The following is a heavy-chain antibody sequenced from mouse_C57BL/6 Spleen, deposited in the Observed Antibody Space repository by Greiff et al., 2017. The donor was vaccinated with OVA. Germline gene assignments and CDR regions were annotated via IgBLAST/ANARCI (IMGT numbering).Heavy chain of an antibody. CDR1: GYTFTDYY. J-gene: IGHJ2*01. Sequence: EVQLQQSGPELVKPGASVKISCKASGYTFTDYYMNWVKQSHGKSLEWIGDINPNNGGTSYNQKFKGKATLTVDKSSSTAYIELRSLTSEDSAVYYCARNWDGDYFDYWGQGTTLTVSS. D-gene: IGHD4-1*01. CDR3: ARNWDGDYFDY. V-gene: IGHV1-26*01. CDR2: INPNNGGT.